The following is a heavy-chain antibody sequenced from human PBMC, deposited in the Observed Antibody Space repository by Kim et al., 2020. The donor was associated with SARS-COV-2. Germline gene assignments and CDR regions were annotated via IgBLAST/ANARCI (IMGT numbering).Heavy chain of an antibody. CDR3: ARGVLRFLDWLFTFDY. Sequence: VQGRFTISRDNSKSTLYLQMNSLRAEDTAVYYCARGVLRFLDWLFTFDYWGQGTLVTVSS. J-gene: IGHJ4*02. D-gene: IGHD3-3*01. V-gene: IGHV3-30*07.